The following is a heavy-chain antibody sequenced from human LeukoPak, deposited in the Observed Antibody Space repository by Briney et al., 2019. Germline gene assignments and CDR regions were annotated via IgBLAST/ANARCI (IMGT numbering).Heavy chain of an antibody. D-gene: IGHD5-12*01. Sequence: PGGALRLSCAASGFTVSSNYMSWVRQAPGKGLEGVSLIYSGGSTYYADSVKGRFTISRDNSRNTRYLQMNSRRAEDTAVYYCRGYSGYDVPYYFDYWGQGTLVTVSS. V-gene: IGHV3-53*01. CDR2: IYSGGST. CDR1: GFTVSSNY. CDR3: RGYSGYDVPYYFDY. J-gene: IGHJ4*02.